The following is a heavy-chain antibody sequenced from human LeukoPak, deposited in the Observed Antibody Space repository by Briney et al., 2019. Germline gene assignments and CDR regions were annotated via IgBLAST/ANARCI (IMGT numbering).Heavy chain of an antibody. D-gene: IGHD6-13*01. CDR3: AKDRGGSSWYDY. Sequence: GGSLRLSCAASGFIFTRYAMAWVRQAPGKGLEWVSSIIGTGGSTYYADSVRGRFTISRDNSRNTLYLQMNSLRAEDTAVYYCAKDRGGSSWYDYWGQGTLVTVSS. CDR1: GFIFTRYA. V-gene: IGHV3-23*01. CDR2: IIGTGGST. J-gene: IGHJ4*02.